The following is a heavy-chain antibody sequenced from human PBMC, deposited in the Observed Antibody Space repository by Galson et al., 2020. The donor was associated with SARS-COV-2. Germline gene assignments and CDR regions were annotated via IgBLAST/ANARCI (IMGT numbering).Heavy chain of an antibody. CDR2: IKQDGSEK. CDR3: ARDLWGRHYDSGSGYYYDGFDL. J-gene: IGHJ2*01. V-gene: IGHV3-7*01. Sequence: GESLKISCAASGFTFSNYWMTWVRQAPGKGLEWVADIKQDGSEKRYVDSVKGRFTISRNNAKNSLYVQMNSLRAEDTAVYYCARDLWGRHYDSGSGYYYDGFDLWGRGTLVTVSS. D-gene: IGHD3-22*01. CDR1: GFTFSNYW.